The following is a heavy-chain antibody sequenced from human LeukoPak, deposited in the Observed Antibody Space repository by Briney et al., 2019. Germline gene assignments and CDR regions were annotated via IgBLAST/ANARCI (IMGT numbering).Heavy chain of an antibody. J-gene: IGHJ4*02. V-gene: IGHV4-31*03. CDR3: ARGYYDILTGFGPFDY. CDR2: IYYSGST. Sequence: SETLSLTRTVSGGSISSGGYYWSWIRHHPGKGLEWIGYIYYSGSTYYNPSLKRRVTISVDTSKNQFSLRLSSVTAADTAVYYCARGYYDILTGFGPFDYWGQGTLVTVSS. D-gene: IGHD3-9*01. CDR1: GGSISSGGYY.